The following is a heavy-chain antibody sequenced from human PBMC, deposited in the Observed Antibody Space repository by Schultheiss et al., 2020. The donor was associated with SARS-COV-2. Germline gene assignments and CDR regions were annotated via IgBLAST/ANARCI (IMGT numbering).Heavy chain of an antibody. J-gene: IGHJ4*02. CDR1: GVSVNSGGYY. Sequence: SQTLSLTCTVSGVSVNSGGYYWSWIRQPPGKGLEWIGHVSYSGTTNYNPSLKSRLTISVDTSKNHFSLKLSSVTAADTAVYYCARQDGYNLYYFDFWGQGTLVTVSS. V-gene: IGHV4-61*03. D-gene: IGHD5-24*01. CDR3: ARQDGYNLYYFDF. CDR2: VSYSGTT.